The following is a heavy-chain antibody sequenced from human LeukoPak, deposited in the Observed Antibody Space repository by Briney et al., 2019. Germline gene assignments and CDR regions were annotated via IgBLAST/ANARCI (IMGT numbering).Heavy chain of an antibody. CDR1: GFTFSDYY. CDR3: AKDWTTVTNWFDP. V-gene: IGHV3-11*04. CDR2: ISSSGSTI. J-gene: IGHJ5*02. Sequence: GGSLRLSCAASGFTFSDYYMSLIRRAPGKGLEWVSYISSSGSTIYYADSVKGRFTISRDNSKNTLYLQMNSLRAEDTAVYYCAKDWTTVTNWFDPWGQGTLVTVSS. D-gene: IGHD4-17*01.